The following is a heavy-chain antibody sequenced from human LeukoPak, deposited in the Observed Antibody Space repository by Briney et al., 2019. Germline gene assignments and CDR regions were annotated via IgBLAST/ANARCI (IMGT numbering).Heavy chain of an antibody. CDR1: GYSFSDYW. Sequence: GESLKISCKGSGYSFSDYWIGWVRQMPGKGLEWMGIIYPADSDTRYSPSFQGQVTISADKSISTAYLHWSSLKALDTAIYYCARRPPPDYGSGSVNYFFDYWGQGTLVTVSS. J-gene: IGHJ4*02. D-gene: IGHD3-10*01. V-gene: IGHV5-51*01. CDR2: IYPADSDT. CDR3: ARRPPPDYGSGSVNYFFDY.